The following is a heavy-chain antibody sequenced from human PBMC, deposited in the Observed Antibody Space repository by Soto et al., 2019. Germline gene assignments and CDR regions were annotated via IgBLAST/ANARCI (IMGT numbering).Heavy chain of an antibody. D-gene: IGHD1-7*01. CDR2: ISAYNGNT. CDR3: AREPQSELWYYYYGMDV. CDR1: GYTFTSYG. Sequence: QVQLVQSGAEVKKPGASVKASCKASGYTFTSYGISWVRQAPGQGLEWMGWISAYNGNTNYAQKLQGRVTMTTDTSTSTAYMELRSLRSDDTAVYYCAREPQSELWYYYYGMDVWGQGTTVTVSS. V-gene: IGHV1-18*01. J-gene: IGHJ6*02.